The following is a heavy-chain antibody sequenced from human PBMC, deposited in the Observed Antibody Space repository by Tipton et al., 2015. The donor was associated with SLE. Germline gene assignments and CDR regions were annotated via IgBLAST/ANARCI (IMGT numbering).Heavy chain of an antibody. CDR3: ARGVLRPFDY. CDR2: IYHTGTT. J-gene: IGHJ4*02. D-gene: IGHD1-1*01. Sequence: GLVKPSETLSLTCGVSGDSITSSSYYGGWLRQTPGRGLEWIGLIYHTGTTYYSPSLKSRVTISLDTSKNQFSLKVSPVTAADTAVYYCARGVLRPFDYWGQGTLVTVSS. CDR1: GDSITSSSYY. V-gene: IGHV4-39*07.